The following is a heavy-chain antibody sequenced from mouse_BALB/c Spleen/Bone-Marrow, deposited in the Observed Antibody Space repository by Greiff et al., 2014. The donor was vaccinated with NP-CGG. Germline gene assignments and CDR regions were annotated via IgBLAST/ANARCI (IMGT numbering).Heavy chain of an antibody. CDR3: ARAVHFDY. V-gene: IGHV1-22*01. CDR1: GYTFTDYT. J-gene: IGHJ2*01. CDR2: INPNNGGS. Sequence: EVQLQQSGPELVKPGASVKISCKPSGYTFTDYTMHWVRQSHGKSLEWIGSINPNNGGSSCNQKFKAKATLTIDKSSSTPYMELRSLTSEDSAVYYCARAVHFDYWGQGTTLTVSS.